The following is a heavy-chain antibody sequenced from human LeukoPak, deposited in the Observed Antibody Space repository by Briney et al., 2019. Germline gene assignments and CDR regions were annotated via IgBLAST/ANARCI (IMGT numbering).Heavy chain of an antibody. CDR3: ARQSEGYFEL. CDR1: GGSISGYY. Sequence: PSETLSLTCTVFGGSISGYYWSWIRQSPGKGLEWIGFVYYRGATDYNPPLKNRVTISLDTSRSHISLNLRSVTAADTAVYYCARQSEGYFELWGRGILVTVSS. J-gene: IGHJ2*01. CDR2: VYYRGAT. V-gene: IGHV4-59*08.